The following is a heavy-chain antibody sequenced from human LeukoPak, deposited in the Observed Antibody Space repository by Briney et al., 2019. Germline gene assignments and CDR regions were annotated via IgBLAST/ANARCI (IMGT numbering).Heavy chain of an antibody. Sequence: GGSLRLSCAASGFTFSSYAMGWVRQAPGKVLGWVSAISGSGGSTYYADSVKDRFTISRDNSENTLYLQMNSLRADDTAVYYWAKSLAPRGRCSSSIRYFEYGGQGPRVTVSS. V-gene: IGHV3-23*01. CDR2: ISGSGGST. CDR3: AKSLAPRGRCSSSIRYFEY. D-gene: IGHD6-6*01. CDR1: GFTFSSYA. J-gene: IGHJ4*02.